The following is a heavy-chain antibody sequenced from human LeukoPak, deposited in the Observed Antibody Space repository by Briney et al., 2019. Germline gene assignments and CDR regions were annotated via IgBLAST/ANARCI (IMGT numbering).Heavy chain of an antibody. J-gene: IGHJ6*02. V-gene: IGHV1-3*01. Sequence: GASVKVSCKASGYTFTSYAMHWVRQAPGQRLEWMGWINAGNGNTKYSQKFQGRVTITRDTSASTAYMELSSLRSEDTAVYSCASPSDYYGSGSRYYYYYYGMDVWGQGTTVTVSS. CDR1: GYTFTSYA. D-gene: IGHD3-10*01. CDR3: ASPSDYYGSGSRYYYYYYGMDV. CDR2: INAGNGNT.